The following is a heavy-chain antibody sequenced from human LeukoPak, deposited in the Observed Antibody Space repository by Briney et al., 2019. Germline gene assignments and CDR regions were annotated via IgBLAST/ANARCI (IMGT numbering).Heavy chain of an antibody. CDR3: ARHGSGTSLALYP. CDR1: GGSMSSYY. V-gene: IGHV4-59*08. Sequence: PSETLSLTCTVSGGSMSSYYWSWIRQSPGKGLEWVGYISYSGTTNYNPSLKSRVTISLGTSKNRFSQNLTSVTAADTAVYYCARHGSGTSLALYPWGQGTLVTVSS. D-gene: IGHD3-10*01. J-gene: IGHJ5*02. CDR2: ISYSGTT.